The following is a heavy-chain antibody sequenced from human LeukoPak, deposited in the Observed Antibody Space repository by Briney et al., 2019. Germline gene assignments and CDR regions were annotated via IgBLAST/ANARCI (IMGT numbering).Heavy chain of an antibody. CDR3: ATDLGVAVAGALGFDY. D-gene: IGHD6-19*01. CDR2: FDPEDGET. V-gene: IGHV1-24*01. Sequence: ASVKVSCKVSGYTLTELSMHWVRQAPGKGLEWMGGFDPEDGETIYAQKFQGRVTMTEDTTTDTAYMELSSLRSEDTAVYYCATDLGVAVAGALGFDYWGQGTLVTVSS. J-gene: IGHJ4*02. CDR1: GYTLTELS.